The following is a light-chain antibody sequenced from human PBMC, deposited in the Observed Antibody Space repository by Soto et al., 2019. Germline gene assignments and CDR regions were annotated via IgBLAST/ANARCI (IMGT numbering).Light chain of an antibody. CDR1: SSDVGGYNY. CDR3: TSYTSGSTTYV. Sequence: QSVLTQPASVSGSPGQSITISCTGTSSDVGGYNYVSWYQQHPGKAPKLMIYDVTNRPSGVSDRFSGSKSGNTASLTISGLQAEDEADYYCTSYTSGSTTYVFGTGTKATVL. J-gene: IGLJ1*01. CDR2: DVT. V-gene: IGLV2-14*01.